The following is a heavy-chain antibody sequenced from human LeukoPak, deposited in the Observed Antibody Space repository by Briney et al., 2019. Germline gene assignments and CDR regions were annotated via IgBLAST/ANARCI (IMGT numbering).Heavy chain of an antibody. Sequence: PGGSLRLSCAASGLAFSRFWMSWVRQAPGKGMEWVANINEDGSKKNYVDSVRGRFTISRDNAKDSLYLQMNSLRAEDTALYYCARGDCTTTSCYLFDYWGQGTLVTVSS. V-gene: IGHV3-7*01. CDR1: GLAFSRFW. CDR2: INEDGSKK. D-gene: IGHD2-2*01. CDR3: ARGDCTTTSCYLFDY. J-gene: IGHJ4*02.